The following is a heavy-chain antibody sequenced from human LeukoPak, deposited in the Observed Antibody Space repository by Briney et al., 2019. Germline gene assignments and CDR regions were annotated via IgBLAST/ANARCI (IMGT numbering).Heavy chain of an antibody. CDR2: ISSXSSYT. V-gene: IGHV3-11*03. D-gene: IGHD3-22*01. J-gene: IGHJ4*02. CDR1: GXXXXXXY. Sequence: PGGSLRLSCAAXGXXXXXXYXXXXXXAXGXXLXXVXXISSXSSYTXYADSVKGRFTISRDNAKNSLYLQMNSLRAEDTAVYYCARTYYYDSSGYYPYYFDYWGQGTLVTVSS. CDR3: ARTYYYDSSGYYPYYFDY.